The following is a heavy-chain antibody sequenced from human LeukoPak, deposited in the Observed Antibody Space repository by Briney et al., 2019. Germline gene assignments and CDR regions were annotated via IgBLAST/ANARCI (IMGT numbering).Heavy chain of an antibody. CDR3: ARDYCSSTSCLFDY. V-gene: IGHV1-2*06. J-gene: IGHJ4*02. Sequence: GASVKVSCKASGYTFTGHHMHWVRQAPGQGLEWMGRINPNSGDTNYAQKFQGRVTMTRDTSISTAYVELSRLRSDDTAVYYCARDYCSSTSCLFDYWGQGTLVTVSS. D-gene: IGHD2-2*01. CDR1: GYTFTGHH. CDR2: INPNSGDT.